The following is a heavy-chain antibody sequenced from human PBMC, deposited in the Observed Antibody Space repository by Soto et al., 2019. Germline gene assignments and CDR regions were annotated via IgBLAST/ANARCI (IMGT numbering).Heavy chain of an antibody. CDR2: IYYSGST. Sequence: QVQLQESGPGLVKPSQTLSLTCTVSGGSISSGGYYWSWIRQHPGKGLEWIGYIYYSGSTYYNPSLKSRVTRSVDTSKNQFSLKLSSVTAADTAVYYCERYSATLNNWFDPWGQGTRVTVSS. V-gene: IGHV4-31*03. J-gene: IGHJ5*02. CDR3: ERYSATLNNWFDP. CDR1: GGSISSGGYY. D-gene: IGHD2-15*01.